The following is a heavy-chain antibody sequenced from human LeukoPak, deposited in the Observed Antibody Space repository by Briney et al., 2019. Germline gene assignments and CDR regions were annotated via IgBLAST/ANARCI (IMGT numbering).Heavy chain of an antibody. J-gene: IGHJ4*02. CDR1: GFTFTISA. D-gene: IGHD2-21*01. Sequence: SVKVSFKSSGFTFTISAMQWVRQARGQRLGWIGWIVVGSGNTNYAQKFQERVTITRDMSTSTAYMELSSLRSEDTAVYYCAADPGFVRASLSGFDYWGQGTLVTVSS. CDR3: AADPGFVRASLSGFDY. V-gene: IGHV1-58*02. CDR2: IVVGSGNT.